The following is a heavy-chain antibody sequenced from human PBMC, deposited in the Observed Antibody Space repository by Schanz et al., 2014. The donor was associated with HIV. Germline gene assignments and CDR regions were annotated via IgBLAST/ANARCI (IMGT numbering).Heavy chain of an antibody. CDR3: TSGSFEFGDLLDDYYYDAMDV. D-gene: IGHD3-10*01. CDR2: IIPIIGTA. V-gene: IGHV1-69*06. CDR1: GGTFSNYA. Sequence: QVHLVQSGAEVKKSGSSVKVSCKASGGTFSNYAMTWVRQAPGPGLEWMAGIIPIIGTADYAPKFQGRVTITADNSTSTLYLELSSLRSEDTAVYYCTSGSFEFGDLLDDYYYDAMDVWGQGTTVTVSS. J-gene: IGHJ6*02.